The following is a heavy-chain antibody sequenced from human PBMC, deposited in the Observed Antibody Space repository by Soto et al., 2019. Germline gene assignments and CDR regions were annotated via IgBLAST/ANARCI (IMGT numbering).Heavy chain of an antibody. CDR3: ARGRGAMVRGVIKYYFDY. V-gene: IGHV4-34*01. CDR2: INHSGST. CDR1: GGSFSGYY. D-gene: IGHD3-10*01. Sequence: SETLSLTCAVYGGSFSGYYWSWIRQPPGKGQEWIGEINHSGSTNYNPSLKSRVTISVDTSKNQFSLKLSSVTAADTAVYYCARGRGAMVRGVIKYYFDYWGQGTLVTVSS. J-gene: IGHJ4*02.